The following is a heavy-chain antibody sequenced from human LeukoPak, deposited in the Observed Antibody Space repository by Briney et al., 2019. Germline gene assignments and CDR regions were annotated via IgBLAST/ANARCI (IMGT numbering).Heavy chain of an antibody. CDR1: GFTFSSYS. V-gene: IGHV4-59*01. Sequence: GSLRLSCAASGFTFSSYSMNWVRQAPGKGLEWIGYIYYSGSTNYNPSLKSRVTISVDTSKNQFSLKLSSVTAADTAVYYCARAVGWFGALDYWGQGTLVTVSS. J-gene: IGHJ4*02. CDR2: IYYSGST. D-gene: IGHD3-10*01. CDR3: ARAVGWFGALDY.